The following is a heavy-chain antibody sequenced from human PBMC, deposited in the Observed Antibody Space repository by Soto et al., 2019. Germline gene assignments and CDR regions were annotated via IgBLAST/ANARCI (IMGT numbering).Heavy chain of an antibody. Sequence: GGSLRLSCAASGFTFSDYYMSWIRQAPGKGLEWVSYISSSSSYINYADSVRGRFTISRDNAKNSLYLQMNSLRAEDTAVYYCARAGVVPAAAEDYWGQGTLVTVSS. CDR1: GFTFSDYY. V-gene: IGHV3-11*06. D-gene: IGHD2-2*01. CDR2: ISSSSSYI. CDR3: ARAGVVPAAAEDY. J-gene: IGHJ4*02.